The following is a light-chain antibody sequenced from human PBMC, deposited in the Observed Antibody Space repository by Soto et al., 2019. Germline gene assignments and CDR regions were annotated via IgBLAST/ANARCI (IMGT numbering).Light chain of an antibody. V-gene: IGLV4-69*01. Sequence: QPVLTQSPSSSASLGSSAKLTCTLSSGHSSYAIAWHQQQPEKGPRYLMKLNSDGSHSKGDGIPDRFSGSSSGAERYLTISSIQSEDEADYYCQTGGTGILFGGGTKMTVL. CDR2: LNSDGSH. CDR1: SGHSSYA. CDR3: QTGGTGIL. J-gene: IGLJ2*01.